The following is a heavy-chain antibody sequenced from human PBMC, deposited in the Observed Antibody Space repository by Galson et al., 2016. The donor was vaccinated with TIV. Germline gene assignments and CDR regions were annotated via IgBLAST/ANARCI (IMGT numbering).Heavy chain of an antibody. Sequence: SVKVPCKVSGDSLSDSSMHWVRQAPGKGLEWMGGFDPEQHKKIYAQKLQGRVTMTEDTSTDTAFLELSSLSFEDTAVYYCASVAWFPGLSLDNWGQGTLVIVSS. D-gene: IGHD2/OR15-2a*01. CDR1: GDSLSDSS. CDR3: ASVAWFPGLSLDN. V-gene: IGHV1-24*01. J-gene: IGHJ4*02. CDR2: FDPEQHKK.